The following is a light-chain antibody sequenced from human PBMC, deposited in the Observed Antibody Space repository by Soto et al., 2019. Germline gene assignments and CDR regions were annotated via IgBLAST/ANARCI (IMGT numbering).Light chain of an antibody. Sequence: IQLTQSPSSLSASVGDRVTNTCRPSQGISSYLAWYQQKPGKAPKLLIYAASTLQSGVPSRFSGSGSGTDFTLTISSLQPEDFATYYCQQLNSYPSITFGQGTRLEIK. CDR2: AAS. CDR3: QQLNSYPSIT. V-gene: IGKV1-9*01. J-gene: IGKJ5*01. CDR1: QGISSY.